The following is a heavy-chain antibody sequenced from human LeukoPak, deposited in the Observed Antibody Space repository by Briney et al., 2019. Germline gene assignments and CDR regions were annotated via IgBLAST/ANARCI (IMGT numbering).Heavy chain of an antibody. CDR1: GGSVSGYY. J-gene: IGHJ4*02. CDR2: INHSGST. Sequence: KPSETLSLTCAVYGGSVSGYYWSWIRQPPGKGLEWIGEINHSGSTNFNPSLKSRVTISVDTSKNQFSLKLSSVTAADTAVYYCARGLEWELDPYFDYWGQGTLVTVSS. D-gene: IGHD1-26*01. V-gene: IGHV4-34*01. CDR3: ARGLEWELDPYFDY.